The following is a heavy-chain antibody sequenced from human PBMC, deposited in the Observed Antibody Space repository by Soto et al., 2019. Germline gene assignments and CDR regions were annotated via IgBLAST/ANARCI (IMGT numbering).Heavy chain of an antibody. CDR3: ARGGWLAVADDAFDI. J-gene: IGHJ3*02. D-gene: IGHD6-19*01. CDR1: GYTFTIYG. V-gene: IGHV1-18*01. CDR2: ISAYNGNT. Sequence: GASVKVSCKASGYTFTIYGIIWVRQAPGQGLEWMGWISAYNGNTNYAQKLQGRVTMTTDTSTSTAYMELRSLRSDDTAVYYCARGGWLAVADDAFDIWGQGTMVTVSS.